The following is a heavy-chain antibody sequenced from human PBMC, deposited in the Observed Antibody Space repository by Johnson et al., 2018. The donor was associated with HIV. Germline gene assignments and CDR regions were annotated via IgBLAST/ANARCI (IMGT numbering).Heavy chain of an antibody. Sequence: VQLVESGGGLVQPGGSLRLSCAASGFTVSSNYMSWVRQAPGKGLEWVSGVNWNGESTGYADSVKGRFTISRDNSKNSLYLQMNSLRAEDTAVYYCARDPFTPAGSDAFDIWGQGTMVTVSS. CDR1: GFTVSSNY. V-gene: IGHV3-66*01. D-gene: IGHD2-15*01. CDR2: NWNGEST. J-gene: IGHJ3*02. CDR3: ARDPFTPAGSDAFDI.